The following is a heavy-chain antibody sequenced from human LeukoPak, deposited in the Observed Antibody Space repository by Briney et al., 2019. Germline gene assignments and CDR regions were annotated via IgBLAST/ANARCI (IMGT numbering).Heavy chain of an antibody. D-gene: IGHD6-19*01. V-gene: IGHV3-9*01. CDR3: AKDRYVSSGWYNPSPFDY. CDR1: GFTFDDYA. CDR2: ISWNSGSI. J-gene: IGHJ4*02. Sequence: GRSLRLSCAASGFTFDDYAMHWVRQAPGKGLEWVSGISWNSGSIGYADSVKGRFTISRDNAKNSLYLQMNSLRAEDTALYYCAKDRYVSSGWYNPSPFDYWGQGTLVTVSS.